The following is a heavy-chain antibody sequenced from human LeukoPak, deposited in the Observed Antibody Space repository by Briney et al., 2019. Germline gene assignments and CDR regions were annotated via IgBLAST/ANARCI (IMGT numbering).Heavy chain of an antibody. CDR3: ARDRADFWSGYLPHPFDY. V-gene: IGHV1-2*02. CDR2: INPNSGGT. Sequence: ASVKVSCKASGYTFTGYYMHWVRQAPGQGLEWMGWINPNSGGTNYAQKFQGRVTMTRDTSISTAYMELSRLRSDDTAVYYCARDRADFWSGYLPHPFDYWGQGTLVTVSS. CDR1: GYTFTGYY. J-gene: IGHJ4*02. D-gene: IGHD3-3*01.